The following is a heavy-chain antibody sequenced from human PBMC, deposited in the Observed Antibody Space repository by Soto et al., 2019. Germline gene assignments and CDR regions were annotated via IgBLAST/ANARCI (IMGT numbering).Heavy chain of an antibody. V-gene: IGHV4-31*03. Sequence: QVQLQESGPGLVKPSQTLSLTCTVSGGSISSGGYYWSWIRQHPGKGLEWIGYIYYSGSTYYNPSLKSRVTISVDTSKNQFSLKLSSVTDADTAVYYGARDWGYGDYDPVYFQHWGQGTLVTVSS. J-gene: IGHJ1*01. CDR1: GGSISSGGYY. CDR3: ARDWGYGDYDPVYFQH. D-gene: IGHD4-17*01. CDR2: IYYSGST.